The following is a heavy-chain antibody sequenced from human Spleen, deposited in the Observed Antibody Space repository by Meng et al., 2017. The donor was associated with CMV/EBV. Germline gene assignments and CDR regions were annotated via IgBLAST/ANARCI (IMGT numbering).Heavy chain of an antibody. Sequence: DVQLVGAGGGLGPPGGSLRLSCAASGFTFSRHWMHWVRQGPGKGLVWVSRISSDGDRISYADSVKGRFTISRDNVKDTLHLQMHSLGVEDSAMYYCVRGVAEFLGWELGHWGQGALVTVSS. V-gene: IGHV3-74*01. J-gene: IGHJ4*02. CDR1: GFTFSRHW. CDR3: VRGVAEFLGWELGH. D-gene: IGHD1-26*01. CDR2: ISSDGDRI.